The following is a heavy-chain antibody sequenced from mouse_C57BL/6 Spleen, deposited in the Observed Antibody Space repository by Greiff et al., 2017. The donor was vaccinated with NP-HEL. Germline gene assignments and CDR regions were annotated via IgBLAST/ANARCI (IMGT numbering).Heavy chain of an antibody. CDR2: ISYDGSN. D-gene: IGHD2-4*01. V-gene: IGHV3-6*01. Sequence: EVQLQQSGPGLVKPSQSLSLTCSVTGYSITSGYYWNWIRQFPGTKLEWMGYISYDGSNNYNPSLNNRIPITRDTSKNQFFLKLNSVTTEDTASYDCARGDSRFAYWGQGTLVTVSA. J-gene: IGHJ3*01. CDR3: ARGDSRFAY. CDR1: GYSITSGYY.